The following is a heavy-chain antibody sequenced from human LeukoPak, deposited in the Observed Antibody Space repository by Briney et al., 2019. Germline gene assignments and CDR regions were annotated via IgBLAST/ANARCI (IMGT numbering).Heavy chain of an antibody. CDR3: AKVLRGGIGAHPSALDV. J-gene: IGHJ6*02. Sequence: GGSLTLSCTASGFTFGSYGIHWVRQAPGKGLEWVSVISFDGIKKYYGDSVKGRVTISRDNSKNTVELQVNSLRAEDTAVYYCAKVLRGGIGAHPSALDVWGQGTTVAVSS. CDR2: ISFDGIKK. CDR1: GFTFGSYG. V-gene: IGHV3-30*18. D-gene: IGHD1-26*01.